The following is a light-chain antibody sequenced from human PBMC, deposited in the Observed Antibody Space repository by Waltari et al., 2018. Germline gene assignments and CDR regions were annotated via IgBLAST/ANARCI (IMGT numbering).Light chain of an antibody. Sequence: EIVLTQSPGTLSLSPGERATLSCRASQSVSSSYLAWYQQKPGQAPRLLIYGASSRAPGFPDRFSGSGSGTDFTLTISRLEPDDFAVYYCQQYGRSPGMYTFGQGTKLEI. J-gene: IGKJ2*01. CDR2: GAS. V-gene: IGKV3-20*01. CDR1: QSVSSSY. CDR3: QQYGRSPGMYT.